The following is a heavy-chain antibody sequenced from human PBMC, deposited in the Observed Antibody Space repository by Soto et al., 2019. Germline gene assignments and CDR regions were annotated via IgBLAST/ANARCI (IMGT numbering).Heavy chain of an antibody. CDR3: ARGGGTPLAPLP. CDR1: GYTFTGYF. D-gene: IGHD3-10*01. J-gene: IGHJ5*02. V-gene: IGHV1-2*02. Sequence: QVQLVQSGAEVKKPGASVKVSCKASGYTFTGYFIHWVRQAPGQGLEWMGWINPNSGATKYAQKSQGRVTMTRDTSIKTAHMDLSSLRSDDTAVYYCARGGGTPLAPLPWGQGTLVTVSS. CDR2: INPNSGAT.